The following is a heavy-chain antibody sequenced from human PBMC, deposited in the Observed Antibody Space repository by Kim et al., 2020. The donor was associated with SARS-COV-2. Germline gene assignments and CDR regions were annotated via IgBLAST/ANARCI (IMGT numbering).Heavy chain of an antibody. J-gene: IGHJ3*02. V-gene: IGHV6-1*01. Sequence: ESGGYWKSRITTNADKSKNQFSLQLNSVSPEDTAVYYCARDTPGQKAYDIWGQGTMVTVSS. CDR3: ARDTPGQKAYDI.